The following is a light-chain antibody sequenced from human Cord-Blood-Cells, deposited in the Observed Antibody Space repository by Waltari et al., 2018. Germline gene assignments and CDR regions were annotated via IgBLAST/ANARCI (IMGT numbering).Light chain of an antibody. J-gene: IGKJ1*01. Sequence: DIQMTQSPSTLSASVGDRVTITCRASQSISSWLAWYQQKPGKAPNLLIYDASSLESGVPARFRGSGSGTEFTLTISSLQPDDFAPYYCQQYNSYSPTFGQGTKVEIK. CDR2: DAS. CDR3: QQYNSYSPT. V-gene: IGKV1-5*01. CDR1: QSISSW.